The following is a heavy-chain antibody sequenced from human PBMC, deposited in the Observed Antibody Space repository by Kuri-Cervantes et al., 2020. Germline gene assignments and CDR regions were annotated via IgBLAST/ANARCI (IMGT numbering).Heavy chain of an antibody. D-gene: IGHD1-26*01. CDR2: INHSGST. V-gene: IGHV4-34*01. Sequence: SETLSLTCAVYGGSFSGYYWSWIRQPPGKGLEWIGEINHSGSTNYNPSLKGRVTISVDTSKNQFSLKLSSVTAADTAVYYCARDMRELGIYWGQGTLVTVSS. J-gene: IGHJ4*02. CDR3: ARDMRELGIY. CDR1: GGSFSGYY.